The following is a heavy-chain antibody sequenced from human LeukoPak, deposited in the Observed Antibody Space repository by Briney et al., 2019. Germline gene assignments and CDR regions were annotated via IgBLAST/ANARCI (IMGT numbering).Heavy chain of an antibody. D-gene: IGHD3-9*01. V-gene: IGHV1-2*02. J-gene: IGHJ5*02. Sequence: SVKVSCKPSGYTFTRYYMHSVRQAPGQEGKWMGWINPISGGTKYPPKLQARGTMSRAPSISTAYMGPSRMRSDDTAVYYCARDKKSRYYDILTGETPWIWFDAWSQGSLVTVSS. CDR1: GYTFTRYY. CDR3: ARDKKSRYYDILTGETPWIWFDA. CDR2: INPISGGT.